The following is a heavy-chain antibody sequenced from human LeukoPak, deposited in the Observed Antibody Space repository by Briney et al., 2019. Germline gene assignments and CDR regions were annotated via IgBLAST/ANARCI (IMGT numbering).Heavy chain of an antibody. CDR2: MNPNSGNT. D-gene: IGHD6-19*01. V-gene: IGHV1-8*01. CDR1: GYTFTSYD. J-gene: IGHJ4*02. CDR3: ARPLGSGWYGSALRPYDY. Sequence: ASVKVSYKASGYTFTSYDINWVRQATGQGLEWMGWMNPNSGNTGYAQKFQGRVTMTRNTSISTAYMELSSLRSEDTAVYYCARPLGSGWYGSALRPYDYWGQGTLVTVSS.